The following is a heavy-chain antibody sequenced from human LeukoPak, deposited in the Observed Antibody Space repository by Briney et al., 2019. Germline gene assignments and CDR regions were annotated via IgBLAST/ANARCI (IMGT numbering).Heavy chain of an antibody. D-gene: IGHD3-3*01. Sequence: GGALRLSCAASGFIFNSYEMNWVRQAPGKGLECVSYISISGSHIYCADYVNGLFTISRDNAKNSLYLQMHSLRADDAAVYYCEREYNFWSGYHSYNWFDPWGQGTLVTVSS. CDR1: GFIFNSYE. CDR3: EREYNFWSGYHSYNWFDP. CDR2: ISISGSHI. J-gene: IGHJ5*02. V-gene: IGHV3-48*03.